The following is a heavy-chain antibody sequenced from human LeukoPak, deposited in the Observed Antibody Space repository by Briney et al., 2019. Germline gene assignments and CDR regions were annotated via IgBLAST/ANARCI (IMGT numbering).Heavy chain of an antibody. J-gene: IGHJ6*03. Sequence: PSETLSLTCAVYGGSFSGYYWSWIRQPPGKGLEWIGEINHSGSTNYNPSLKSRVTISVDTSKNQFSLKLSSVTAADTAVYYCARGKQQLSFYYYYYYYMDVWGKGTTVTVSS. V-gene: IGHV4-34*01. CDR1: GGSFSGYY. CDR3: ARGKQQLSFYYYYYYYMDV. D-gene: IGHD6-13*01. CDR2: INHSGST.